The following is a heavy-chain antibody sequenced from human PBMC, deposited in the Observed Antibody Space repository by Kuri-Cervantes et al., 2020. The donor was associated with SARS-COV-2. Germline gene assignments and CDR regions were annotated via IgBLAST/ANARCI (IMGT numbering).Heavy chain of an antibody. CDR3: ARDLRLGKSLDY. CDR1: GSTFSDYY. D-gene: IGHD7-27*01. Sequence: GESLKISCAASGSTFSDYYMTWIRQAPGKGLEWVSYISSSGSTIYYADSVKGRFTISRDNAKNSLYLQMNSLRAEDTAVYYCARDLRLGKSLDYWGQGTLVTVSS. CDR2: ISSSGSTI. V-gene: IGHV3-11*04. J-gene: IGHJ4*02.